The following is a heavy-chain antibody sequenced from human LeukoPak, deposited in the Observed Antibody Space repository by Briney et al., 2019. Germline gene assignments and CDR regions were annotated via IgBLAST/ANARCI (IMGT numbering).Heavy chain of an antibody. D-gene: IGHD3-10*01. J-gene: IGHJ4*02. CDR3: ARAHRGYFDY. CDR1: GYTFTSYY. CDR2: INPSGGST. V-gene: IGHV1-46*01. Sequence: GASVKVSCKASGYTFTSYYMHWVRQAPGQGLEWMGIINPSGGSTSYVQKFKGRVTMTRNTSTSTVYMELSSLRSEDTAVYYCARAHRGYFDYWGQGTLVTVSS.